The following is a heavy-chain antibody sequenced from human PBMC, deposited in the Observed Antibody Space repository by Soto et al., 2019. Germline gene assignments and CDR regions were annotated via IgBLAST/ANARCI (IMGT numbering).Heavy chain of an antibody. V-gene: IGHV1-18*01. CDR2: ISAYNGNT. CDR1: GYTFTSYG. CDR3: ARDLGQQLVDY. Sequence: QVQLVRSGAEVKKPGASVKVSCKASGYTFTSYGISWVRQAPGQGLEWMGWISAYNGNTNYAQNLQGRVTITTDTSTSTAYMDLRSLRSDDTAVYYCARDLGQQLVDYWGQGTLVTVSS. D-gene: IGHD6-13*01. J-gene: IGHJ4*02.